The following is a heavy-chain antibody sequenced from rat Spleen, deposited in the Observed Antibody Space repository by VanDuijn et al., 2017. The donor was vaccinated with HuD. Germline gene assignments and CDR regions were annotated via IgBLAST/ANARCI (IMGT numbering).Heavy chain of an antibody. D-gene: IGHD1-4*01. V-gene: IGHV3-3*01. J-gene: IGHJ4*01. CDR1: GYSITSSYR. Sequence: EVQLQESGPGLVKPSQSLSLTCSVTGYSITSSYRWNWIRKFPGNKLEWMGYIDSVGSTNYNPSLRSRISIARETSKNQFFLQVNSVTTEDTATYYCARHGLPGYGVMDAWGQGASVTVSS. CDR3: ARHGLPGYGVMDA. CDR2: IDSVGST.